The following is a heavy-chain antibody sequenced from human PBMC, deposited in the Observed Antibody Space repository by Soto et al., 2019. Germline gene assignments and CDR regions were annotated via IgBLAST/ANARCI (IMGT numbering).Heavy chain of an antibody. CDR1: GGTFSSYA. CDR3: ERDRGYCSSTSCYDGGMDV. CDR2: IVPIVGAA. Sequence: SVKVSCKASGGTFSSYAISWVRQAPGQGREWMGRIVPIVGAANYAQEFQGRVTITADESTSTAYMEMSSRRSEDTAVYYCERDRGYCSSTSCYDGGMDVWGQGTTVTV. V-gene: IGHV1-69*01. J-gene: IGHJ6*02. D-gene: IGHD2-2*03.